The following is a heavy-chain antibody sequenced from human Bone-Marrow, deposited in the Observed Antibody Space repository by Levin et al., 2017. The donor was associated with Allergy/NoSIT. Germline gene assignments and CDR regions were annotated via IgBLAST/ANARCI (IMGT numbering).Heavy chain of an antibody. CDR2: LSYNSATI. J-gene: IGHJ6*02. D-gene: IGHD4-23*01. V-gene: IGHV3-9*01. CDR3: AKATPMRLPWLDYGMDV. CDR1: GFTFDDYA. Sequence: GGSLRLSCATSGFTFDDYAMHWVRQPPGKGLEWVSGLSYNSATIGYADSVRGRFTISRDNAKNSLYLQMNSLRTEDTALYYCAKATPMRLPWLDYGMDVWGQGTTVTVSS.